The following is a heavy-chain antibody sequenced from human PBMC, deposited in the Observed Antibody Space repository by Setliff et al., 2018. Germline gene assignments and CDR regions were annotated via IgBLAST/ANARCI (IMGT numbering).Heavy chain of an antibody. CDR2: VYYSGTA. CDR1: GGSFSTYY. D-gene: IGHD5-12*01. CDR3: ARGGTFRYFDF. Sequence: SETLSLTCTVSGGSFSTYYWSWIRQTPGKGLEWIGYVYYSGTASYNPSLKSRVTAIVDTSKNQFSLRLNSVTAADTAVYYCARGGTFRYFDFWGQGTLVTVSS. V-gene: IGHV4-59*13. J-gene: IGHJ4*02.